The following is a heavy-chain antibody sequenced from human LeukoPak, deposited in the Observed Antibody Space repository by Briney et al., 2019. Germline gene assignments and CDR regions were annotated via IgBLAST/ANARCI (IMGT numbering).Heavy chain of an antibody. Sequence: ASVKVSCKASGHTFTSYDINWVRQATGQGLEWMGWMNPNSGNTGYAQKFQGRVTMTRDTSISTAYMELSRLRSDDTAVYYCAAVGYRGGVGWFDPWGQGTLVTVSS. J-gene: IGHJ5*02. CDR3: AAVGYRGGVGWFDP. D-gene: IGHD2-21*01. V-gene: IGHV1-8*01. CDR1: GHTFTSYD. CDR2: MNPNSGNT.